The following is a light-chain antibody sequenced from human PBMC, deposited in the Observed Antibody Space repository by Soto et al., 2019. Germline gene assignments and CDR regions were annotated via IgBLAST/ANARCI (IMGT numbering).Light chain of an antibody. CDR1: QAISSY. CDR2: ATS. V-gene: IGKV1-27*01. Sequence: DIQLTQSPSSLSASVGDRVTITCRASQAISSYLAWYQQKPGKVPELLIYATSTLQSGAPSRFSGSGSGTDFTLTISSLQPEDVATYYCHKYTHAPTFDGATMVDIK. J-gene: IGKJ4*01. CDR3: HKYTHAPT.